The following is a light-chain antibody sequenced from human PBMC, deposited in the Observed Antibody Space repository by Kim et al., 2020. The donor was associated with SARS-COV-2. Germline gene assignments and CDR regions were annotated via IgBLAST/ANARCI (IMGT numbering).Light chain of an antibody. Sequence: SPGERPTLSCRASKSVSSYLAWYQQKPGQAPRLLIYDASNRATGIPARFSGSGSGTDFTLTISSLEPEDFAVYYCQQRSNWPPRYTFGQGTKLEIK. J-gene: IGKJ2*01. CDR2: DAS. V-gene: IGKV3-11*01. CDR1: KSVSSY. CDR3: QQRSNWPPRYT.